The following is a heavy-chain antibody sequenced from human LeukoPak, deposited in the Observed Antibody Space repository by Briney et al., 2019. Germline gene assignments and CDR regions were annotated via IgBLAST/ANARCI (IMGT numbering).Heavy chain of an antibody. D-gene: IGHD1-26*01. CDR1: GGSISSSGYY. V-gene: IGHV4-39*01. CDR2: LYYSGST. Sequence: SETLSLTCTVSGGSISSSGYYWGWIRQPPGTGLEWIASLYYSGSTYYSPSLKSRVTISVDTSKNQLSLKLSSLTAADTAVYSCARHEYSASYYGLFWFDPLGQGTLVTVSS. J-gene: IGHJ5*02. CDR3: ARHEYSASYYGLFWFDP.